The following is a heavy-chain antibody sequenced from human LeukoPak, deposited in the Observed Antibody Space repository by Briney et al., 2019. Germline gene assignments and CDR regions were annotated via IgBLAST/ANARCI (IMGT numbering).Heavy chain of an antibody. CDR2: IYYSGST. Sequence: SETLSLTCTVSGGSISSYYWSWIRQPPGKGLEWIGYIYYSGSTNYTPSLKSRITISVDTSRNQFSLKLKSVTAADTAVYYCARSGRGSSAGFDYWGQGTLVTVSS. CDR3: ARSGRGSSAGFDY. D-gene: IGHD3-10*01. CDR1: GGSISSYY. V-gene: IGHV4-59*01. J-gene: IGHJ4*02.